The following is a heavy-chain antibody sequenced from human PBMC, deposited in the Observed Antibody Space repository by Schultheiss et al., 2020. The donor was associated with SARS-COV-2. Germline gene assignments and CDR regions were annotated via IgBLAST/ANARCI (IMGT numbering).Heavy chain of an antibody. V-gene: IGHV3-74*01. CDR2: INSDGIIT. Sequence: GGSLRLSCAGSGFTFSDHGMHWVRQSPGKGLEWVSRINSDGIITGYADFVKGRFTISRDNAKNTLFLQLNSLGAEDTAVYYCARPELRYFDRDAFDIWGQGTMVTVSS. CDR3: ARPELRYFDRDAFDI. CDR1: GFTFSDHG. D-gene: IGHD3-9*01. J-gene: IGHJ3*02.